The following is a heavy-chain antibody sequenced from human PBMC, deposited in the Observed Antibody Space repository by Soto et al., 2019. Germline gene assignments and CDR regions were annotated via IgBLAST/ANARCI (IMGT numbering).Heavy chain of an antibody. CDR3: SRDPGSGHYFDY. CDR1: GCPFISNA. D-gene: IGHD2-15*01. V-gene: IGHV1-3*01. Sequence: XSVKVSCPASGCPFISNAIHWGRRAPGQRLEWMGWINPDNGNTKYSQNFQGRVTLTRDTSATTAYMELRSLTSEDTAVYYCSRDPGSGHYFDYWGQGALVTVSS. J-gene: IGHJ4*02. CDR2: INPDNGNT.